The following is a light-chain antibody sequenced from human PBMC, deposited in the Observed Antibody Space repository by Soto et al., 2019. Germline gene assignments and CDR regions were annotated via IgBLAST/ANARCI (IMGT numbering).Light chain of an antibody. CDR1: SSDIGAYNY. J-gene: IGLJ1*01. CDR2: EVN. Sequence: QSVLTQPASVSGSPGQSITISCTGTSSDIGAYNYVSWYQHHPGTAPKVIIYEVNNRPSGISFRFSGSKSGNTASLTISGLQAEDEADYYCSAYKTSRTYVFGSGTKVTV. CDR3: SAYKTSRTYV. V-gene: IGLV2-14*01.